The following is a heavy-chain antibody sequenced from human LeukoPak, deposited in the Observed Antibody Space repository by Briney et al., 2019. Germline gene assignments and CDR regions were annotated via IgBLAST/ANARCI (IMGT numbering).Heavy chain of an antibody. CDR2: IYPGDSDT. CDR1: GYSFTSYW. Sequence: GESLKISCQGSGYSFTSYWIGWVRQMPGKGLEWMGIIYPGDSDTRYSPSFQGQVTISADKSISTAYLQWSSLKASDTAMYYCARLSYYDSSGGDAFDIWGQGTMVTVSS. V-gene: IGHV5-51*01. D-gene: IGHD3-22*01. CDR3: ARLSYYDSSGGDAFDI. J-gene: IGHJ3*02.